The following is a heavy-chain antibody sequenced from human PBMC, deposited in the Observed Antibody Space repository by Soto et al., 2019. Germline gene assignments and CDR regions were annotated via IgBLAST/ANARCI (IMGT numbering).Heavy chain of an antibody. Sequence: SETLSLTCTVSGGSISSYYWSWIRQPPGKGLEWIGYIYYSGSTNYNPSLKSRVTISVDTSKNQFSLKLSSVTAADTAVYYCARAARYYYYGMDVWGQGXTVTVSS. V-gene: IGHV4-59*01. CDR2: IYYSGST. CDR1: GGSISSYY. CDR3: ARAARYYYYGMDV. J-gene: IGHJ6*02.